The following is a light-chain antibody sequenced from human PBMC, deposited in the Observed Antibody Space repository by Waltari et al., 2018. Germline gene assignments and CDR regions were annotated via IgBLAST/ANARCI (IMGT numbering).Light chain of an antibody. CDR3: AAWDDSLNGRWV. J-gene: IGLJ3*02. CDR1: ASPFGNNV. Sequence: QSVLTQPPSASGTPGQGVTISCSGGASPFGNNVVNWYQQVPGKAPKLLIYRSDRRPAGVPDRFSGSKSGTSASLAISGLQSEDEADYYCAAWDDSLNGRWVFGGGTKVTVL. V-gene: IGLV1-44*01. CDR2: RSD.